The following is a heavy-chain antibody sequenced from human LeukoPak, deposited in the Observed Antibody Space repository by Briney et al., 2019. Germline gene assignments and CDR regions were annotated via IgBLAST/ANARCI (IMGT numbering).Heavy chain of an antibody. V-gene: IGHV5-51*01. CDR1: GSRFTNYW. CDR3: GRRAEGSSDSYFDN. Sequence: GESLKISCKGCGSRFTNYWIGCVRQMPGKGLEWMGIIYPGDSDTRYSPSFQGQVTISVDKSISTAYLQWSSLKASDTAMYYCGRRAEGSSDSYFDNWGQGTQVTVSS. J-gene: IGHJ4*02. D-gene: IGHD1-26*01. CDR2: IYPGDSDT.